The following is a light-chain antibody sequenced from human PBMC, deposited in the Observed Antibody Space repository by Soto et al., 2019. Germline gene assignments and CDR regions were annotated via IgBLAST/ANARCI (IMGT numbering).Light chain of an antibody. V-gene: IGKV3-20*01. CDR2: GAS. J-gene: IGKJ5*01. CDR1: QSVSSSY. CDR3: HQCGSCPQM. Sequence: DIVLPKNTGTLSLSPGERATLSYSASQSVSSSYLAWYQQKPGQAPRLLIYGASSRATGIPDRFTGSGSGTDFTLTISRLEAEDMEVVYCHQCGSCPQMFAQGTRLDIK.